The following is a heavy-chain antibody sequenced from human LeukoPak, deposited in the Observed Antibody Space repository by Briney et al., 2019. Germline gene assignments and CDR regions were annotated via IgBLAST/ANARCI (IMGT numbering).Heavy chain of an antibody. CDR2: IIPILGIA. Sequence: SVKVSCKASGGTFSSYAISWVRQAPGQGLEWMGRIIPILGIANYAQKFQGRVTITADKSTSTAYMELSSLRSEDTAVYYCARVPPAGIAAAGETTFDYWGQGTLVTVSS. V-gene: IGHV1-69*04. D-gene: IGHD6-13*01. CDR3: ARVPPAGIAAAGETTFDY. J-gene: IGHJ4*02. CDR1: GGTFSSYA.